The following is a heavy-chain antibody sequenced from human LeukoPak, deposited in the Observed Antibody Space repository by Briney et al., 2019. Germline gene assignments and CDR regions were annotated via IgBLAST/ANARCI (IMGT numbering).Heavy chain of an antibody. CDR1: GFTLSKYW. CDR2: IKSDGGT. Sequence: PGGSLRLSCAASGFTLSKYWMHWVRQAPGKGLVWVSRIKSDGGTNYADSVKGRFTISRDNAKKTVSLQMNSLRPEDTGVYYCARAPSEIGGYYPEYFRHWGQGTLVTVSS. V-gene: IGHV3-74*01. CDR3: ARAPSEIGGYYPEYFRH. D-gene: IGHD3-22*01. J-gene: IGHJ1*01.